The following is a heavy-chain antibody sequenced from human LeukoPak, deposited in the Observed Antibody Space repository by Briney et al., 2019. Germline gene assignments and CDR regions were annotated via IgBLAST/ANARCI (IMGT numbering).Heavy chain of an antibody. D-gene: IGHD4/OR15-4a*01. J-gene: IGHJ4*02. V-gene: IGHV3-53*01. CDR1: GFTVSSNS. CDR2: IYSDNR. CDR3: ARQAGAYSHPYDY. Sequence: PGGSLTLSCTVSGFTVSSNSMSWVRPAPGKGLEWVSFIYSDNRHYPESVTGRCTISRDNSKNTLYLQMYSLRAEDTAVYYCARQAGAYSHPYDYWGQGTLVTVSS.